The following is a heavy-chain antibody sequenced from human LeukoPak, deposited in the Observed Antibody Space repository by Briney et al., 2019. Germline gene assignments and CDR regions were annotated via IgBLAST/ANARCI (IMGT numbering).Heavy chain of an antibody. V-gene: IGHV3-23*01. CDR3: AKEDSSSWHYYYYYYMDV. CDR2: ISPSGGST. D-gene: IGHD6-13*01. CDR1: GFTFSSYA. J-gene: IGHJ6*03. Sequence: GGSLRLSCAASGFTFSSYAMSWVRQAPGKGLEWVSAISPSGGSTYYADSVKGRFTITRDNSNNTLYLQMNSLRAEDTAVYYCAKEDSSSWHYYYYYYMDVWGKGTTVTVSS.